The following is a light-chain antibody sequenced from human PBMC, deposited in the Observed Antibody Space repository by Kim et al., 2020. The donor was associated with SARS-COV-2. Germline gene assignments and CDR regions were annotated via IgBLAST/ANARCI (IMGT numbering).Light chain of an antibody. CDR3: NARDSSGNHLV. CDR1: SLRSYY. V-gene: IGLV3-19*01. Sequence: LVQTVRITCQGDSLRSYYASWYQQKPGQAPVLVIYGKNNRPSGIPDRFSGSSSGNTASLTITGAQAEDEADYYCNARDSSGNHLVVVTGSKVTVL. CDR2: GKN. J-gene: IGLJ1*01.